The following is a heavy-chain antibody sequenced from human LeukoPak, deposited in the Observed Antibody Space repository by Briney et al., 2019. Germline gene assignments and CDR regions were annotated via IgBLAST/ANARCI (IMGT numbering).Heavy chain of an antibody. J-gene: IGHJ4*02. CDR1: GFTFSSYS. Sequence: GGSLRLSCAASGFTFSSYSMNWVRQAPGKGLEWVSSISSSSSYIYYADSVKGRFTISRDSAKNSLYLQMNSLRAEDTAVYYCARAAAMITFGGVIVIPEPFDYWGQGTLVTVSS. CDR2: ISSSSSYI. D-gene: IGHD3-16*02. V-gene: IGHV3-21*01. CDR3: ARAAAMITFGGVIVIPEPFDY.